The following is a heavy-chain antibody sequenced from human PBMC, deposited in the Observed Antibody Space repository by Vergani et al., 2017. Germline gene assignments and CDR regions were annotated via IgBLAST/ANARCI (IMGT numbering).Heavy chain of an antibody. J-gene: IGHJ6*03. D-gene: IGHD4-11*01. CDR3: ARVNTETNGHLSYYYYMDV. CDR2: IDHTGRP. Sequence: QVQLQQWGGGLLKPSETLSLTCVVNGWSFTSYHWTWIRQSPGEGLEWVGDIDHTGRPDYNPSLKSRLTMSVDKSRNQFSLTLNSVTTTDTAIYFCARVNTETNGHLSYYYYMDVWGQGTAVTVS. CDR1: GWSFTSYH. V-gene: IGHV4-34*01.